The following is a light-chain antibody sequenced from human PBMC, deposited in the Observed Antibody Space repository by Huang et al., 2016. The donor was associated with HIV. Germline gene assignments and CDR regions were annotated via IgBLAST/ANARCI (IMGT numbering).Light chain of an antibody. Sequence: EIVLTQSPATLSLSPGERATLSCRASQSVSSYLAWYQQKPGQAPRPLIYGASKRANGIPARFSGSGSRTDFTLTISSLEPEDFAVDYCQQRSNWPQTFGQGTKVEIK. CDR3: QQRSNWPQT. V-gene: IGKV3-11*01. CDR2: GAS. J-gene: IGKJ1*01. CDR1: QSVSSY.